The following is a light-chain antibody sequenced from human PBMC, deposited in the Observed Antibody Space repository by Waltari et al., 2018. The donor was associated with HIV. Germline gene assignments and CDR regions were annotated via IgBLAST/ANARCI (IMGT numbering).Light chain of an antibody. CDR2: EVS. V-gene: IGLV2-23*02. J-gene: IGLJ2*01. Sequence: QSALTQPASVSGSPGQSLTISCPGSRGAVGRYTLVSWYQLLPGKVPKLLIYEVSKRPSGVSNRFSGSKSDTTASLTISGLQADDEADYYCSSYAGSHTLIFGGGTKLTVL. CDR1: RGAVGRYTL. CDR3: SSYAGSHTLI.